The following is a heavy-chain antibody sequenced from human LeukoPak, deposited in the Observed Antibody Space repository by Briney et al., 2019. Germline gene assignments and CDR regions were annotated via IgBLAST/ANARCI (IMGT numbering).Heavy chain of an antibody. V-gene: IGHV3-21*01. CDR1: GFTFSSYS. D-gene: IGHD2-8*01. J-gene: IGHJ4*02. Sequence: GGSLTLSCAASGFTFSSYSMNSVRQAPRKGLEWVSSISISSSYIYYADSVKGRSTFSRDNAKNSLYLQMNSLRAEYTAVYYCARVGAIYCTNGVCPPFDYWGEGTLVTVSS. CDR2: ISISSSYI. CDR3: ARVGAIYCTNGVCPPFDY.